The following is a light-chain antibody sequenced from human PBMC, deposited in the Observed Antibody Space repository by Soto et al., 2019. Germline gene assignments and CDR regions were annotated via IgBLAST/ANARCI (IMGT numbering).Light chain of an antibody. J-gene: IGLJ1*01. CDR1: SSNIGNRA. V-gene: IGLV1-44*01. CDR2: TRN. Sequence: QAVVTQPPSASGTPGQSVTISCSGSSSNIGNRAANWYQQLPGTAPKLLINTRNQRPSGVPDRFSGSKSGTSASLAISGLRSEDAAEYYCAAWDDSLQVYVFGTGTKVTVL. CDR3: AAWDDSLQVYV.